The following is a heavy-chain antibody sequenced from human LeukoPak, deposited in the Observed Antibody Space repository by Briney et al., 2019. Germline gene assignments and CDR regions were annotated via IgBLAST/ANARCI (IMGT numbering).Heavy chain of an antibody. J-gene: IGHJ1*01. CDR1: GFSFNTYA. D-gene: IGHD2-15*01. V-gene: IGHV3-23*01. CDR3: AQQVGYCSSGSCYFTY. CDR2: ISNTGGST. Sequence: PGGSLRLSCAASGFSFNTYAMSWVRQAPGKGLEWVSAISNTGGSTYYADSVKGRFTISRDKSKNTLSLQMNSLRAEGTAVYYCAQQVGYCSSGSCYFTYWGQGTLVTVSS.